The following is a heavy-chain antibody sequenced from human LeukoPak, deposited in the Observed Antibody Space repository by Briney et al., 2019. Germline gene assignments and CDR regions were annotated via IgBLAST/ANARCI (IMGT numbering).Heavy chain of an antibody. CDR3: ARGQRRDGYNFDY. CDR1: GGSFSGYY. D-gene: IGHD5-12*01. J-gene: IGHJ4*02. CDR2: IYYSGST. V-gene: IGHV4-59*08. Sequence: SETLSLTCAVYGGSFSGYYWSWIRQPPGKGLEWIGYIYYSGSTNYNPSLKSRVTISVDTSKNQFSLKLSSVTAADTAVYYCARGQRRDGYNFDYWGQGTLVTVSS.